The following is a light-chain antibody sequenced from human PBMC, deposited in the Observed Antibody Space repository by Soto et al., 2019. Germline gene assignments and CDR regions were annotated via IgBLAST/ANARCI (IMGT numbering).Light chain of an antibody. Sequence: DIQMTQSPSSLSASVGDRVTITCRASQGISTYLAWYQQKPGKVPKLLIYAASTLQSGVPSRFSGSGSGTAFTLTISSLQPEDVATYYCQKYNSAPIPVGPETKEDL. V-gene: IGKV1-27*01. CDR1: QGISTY. CDR3: QKYNSAPIP. J-gene: IGKJ3*01. CDR2: AAS.